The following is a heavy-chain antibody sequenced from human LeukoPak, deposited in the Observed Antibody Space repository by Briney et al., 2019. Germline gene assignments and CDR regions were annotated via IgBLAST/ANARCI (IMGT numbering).Heavy chain of an antibody. CDR2: ISGSGGST. CDR1: GFTFSSYA. D-gene: IGHD2-15*01. V-gene: IGHV3-23*01. Sequence: GGSLRLSCAASGFTFSSYAMSWVRQAPGKGLEWVSAISGSGGSTYYADSVKGRFTISRDNSKNTLYLQMNSLRAEDTAVYYCSREGLYCSGGSCYSVPNWFDPWGQGTLVTVSS. J-gene: IGHJ5*02. CDR3: SREGLYCSGGSCYSVPNWFDP.